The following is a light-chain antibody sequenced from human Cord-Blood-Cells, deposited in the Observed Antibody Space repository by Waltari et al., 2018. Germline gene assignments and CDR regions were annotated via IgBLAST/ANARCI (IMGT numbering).Light chain of an antibody. V-gene: IGLV2-14*01. J-gene: IGLJ3*02. CDR2: DVS. CDR3: SSYTSSSTKV. CDR1: RRDVGGYYY. Sequence: QSALTQPASVSGSPGQSITISCTGTRRDVGGYYYLSWYQQHPGKAPKLMIYDVSKRPSGVYNRFSGSKSGNTASLTISGLQAEDEADYYCSSYTSSSTKVFGGGTKLTVL.